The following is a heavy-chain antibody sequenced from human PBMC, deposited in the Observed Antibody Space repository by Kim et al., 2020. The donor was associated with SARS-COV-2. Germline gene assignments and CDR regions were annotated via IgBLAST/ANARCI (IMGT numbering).Heavy chain of an antibody. D-gene: IGHD2-15*01. CDR3: ARGVLCSGGSCHRYFDY. Sequence: GGSLRLSCAASGFTFSNYWLSWVHQAPGKGLEWVANIKQDGSDKYYVGSVEGRFTISRDNAKNSLYLQMNSLRAEDTAVYFCARGVLCSGGSCHRYFDY. V-gene: IGHV3-7*01. CDR2: IKQDGSDK. CDR1: GFTFSNYW. J-gene: IGHJ4*03.